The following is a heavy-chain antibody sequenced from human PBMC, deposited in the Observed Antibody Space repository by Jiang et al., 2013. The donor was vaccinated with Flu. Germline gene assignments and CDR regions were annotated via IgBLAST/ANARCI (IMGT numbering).Heavy chain of an antibody. CDR1: GDSVSSNSAA. J-gene: IGHJ3*02. V-gene: IGHV6-1*01. D-gene: IGHD5-12*01. CDR3: AREKKVATIKLDAFDI. Sequence: QTLSLTCAISGDSVSSNSAAWNWIRQSPSRGLEWLGRTYYRSKWYNDYAVSVKSRITINPDTSKNQFSLQLNSVTPEDTAVYYCAREKKVATIKLDAFDIWGQRTMVTVSS. CDR2: TYYRSKWYN.